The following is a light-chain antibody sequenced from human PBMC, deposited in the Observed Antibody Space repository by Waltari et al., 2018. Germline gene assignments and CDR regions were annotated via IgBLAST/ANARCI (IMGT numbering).Light chain of an antibody. V-gene: IGLV2-14*01. CDR3: SSQSSNDVVL. CDR2: DVS. Sequence: QSALTQPASVSGSPGQSVTISCAGTSTDVGGYNSVSWYQEHPGQAPRVIIYDVSDRPSGVSDRFAGSKSGNTASLTISGLQAEDEADYYCSSQSSNDVVLFGGGTKLTVL. J-gene: IGLJ2*01. CDR1: STDVGGYNS.